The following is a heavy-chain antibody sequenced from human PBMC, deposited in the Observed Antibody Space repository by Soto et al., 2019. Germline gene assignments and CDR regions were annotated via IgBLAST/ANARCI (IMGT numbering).Heavy chain of an antibody. CDR1: GGSISTSRSY. CDR2: IFYSGST. D-gene: IGHD2-21*01. J-gene: IGHJ5*02. CDR3: ARQPTTGDTDLWFDP. Sequence: PSETLSLTCNVSGGSISTSRSYWAWIRQPPGKGLEWLANIFYSGSTYYNPSLASRVTVSVDTSKNEFSLKLRSVTAADTAVYYCARQPTTGDTDLWFDPWGQGTLVTVSP. V-gene: IGHV4-39*01.